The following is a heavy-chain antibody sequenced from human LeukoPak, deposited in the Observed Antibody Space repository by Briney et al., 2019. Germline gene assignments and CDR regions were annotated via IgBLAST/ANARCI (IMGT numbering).Heavy chain of an antibody. CDR3: ARGNRGYSGYDFTY. D-gene: IGHD5-12*01. CDR2: MNPNSGNT. J-gene: IGHJ4*02. CDR1: GYTFTSYD. Sequence: GASVKVSCKASGYTFTSYDMNWVRQATGQGLEWMGWMNPNSGNTGYAQKFQGRVTMTRNTSISTAYMELSSLRSEDTAVYYCARGNRGYSGYDFTYWGQGTLVTVSS. V-gene: IGHV1-8*01.